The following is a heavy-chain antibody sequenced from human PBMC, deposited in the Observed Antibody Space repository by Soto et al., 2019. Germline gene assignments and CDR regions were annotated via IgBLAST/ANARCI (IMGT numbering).Heavy chain of an antibody. CDR2: IIPILGIA. Sequence: QVQLVQSGAEVKKPGSSVKVSCKASGGTFSSYTISWVRQAPGQGLGWMGRIIPILGIANYAQKFQGRVTITADKSTSTASMELSSLRSEDTAVYYCARACGDYDCYWGQGTLVTVSS. CDR3: ARACGDYDCY. V-gene: IGHV1-69*02. J-gene: IGHJ4*02. D-gene: IGHD4-17*01. CDR1: GGTFSSYT.